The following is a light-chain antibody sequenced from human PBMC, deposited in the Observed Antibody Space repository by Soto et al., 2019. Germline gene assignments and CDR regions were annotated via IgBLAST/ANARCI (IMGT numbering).Light chain of an antibody. CDR2: AAS. CDR3: QQSYSTPWT. V-gene: IGKV1-12*01. CDR1: QDISSW. Sequence: DTQMTQSPSSVSASVGDRVTITCRASQDISSWVAWFQQKPGKAPKLLVFAASSLPRGVPSRFSGSESGADFTLTISSLQPEDFATYYCQQSYSTPWTFGQGTKVEIK. J-gene: IGKJ1*01.